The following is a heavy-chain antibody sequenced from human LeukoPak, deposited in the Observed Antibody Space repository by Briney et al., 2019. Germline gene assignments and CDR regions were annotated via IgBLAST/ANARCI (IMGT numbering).Heavy chain of an antibody. CDR3: AKDRNFEGGTTAGYFHL. CDR2: ISYDGTDK. V-gene: IGHV3-30*18. J-gene: IGHJ1*01. D-gene: IGHD1-7*01. CDR1: GFIFSSYG. Sequence: GGSLRLSCAASGFIFSSYGMHWVRQAPGKGLEWAAVISYDGTDKDYADSVKGRITITRDNSNNSLYLQMNSLRAEDTAVYYCAKDRNFEGGTTAGYFHLWGQGTLVTVSS.